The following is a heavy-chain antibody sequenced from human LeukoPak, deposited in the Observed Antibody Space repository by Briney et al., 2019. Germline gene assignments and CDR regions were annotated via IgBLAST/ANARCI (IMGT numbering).Heavy chain of an antibody. J-gene: IGHJ4*02. D-gene: IGHD3-16*01. CDR3: ATPLIGQGVSLGY. V-gene: IGHV1-2*02. CDR2: INPNSGGT. CDR1: GYTFTGYY. Sequence: ASVKVSCKASGYTFTGYYVHWVRQAPGQGLEWMGWINPNSGGTNYAQKLQGRVTMTTDTSTSTAYMELRSLRSDDTAVYYCATPLIGQGVSLGYWGQGTLVTVSS.